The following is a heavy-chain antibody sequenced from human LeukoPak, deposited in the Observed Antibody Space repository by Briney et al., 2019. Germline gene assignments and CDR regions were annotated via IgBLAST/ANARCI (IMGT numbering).Heavy chain of an antibody. Sequence: SETLSLTCTVSGGSISSNSYYWGWIRQPPGKGLEWIGTIYYSGSTYYNPSLKSRVTISVDTSKNQFSLKLSSVTAADTAVYYCARMDRMVYHSSSWYADSYYYYYMDVWGKGTTVTVSS. CDR1: GGSISSNSYY. CDR3: ARMDRMVYHSSSWYADSYYYYYMDV. V-gene: IGHV4-39*07. D-gene: IGHD6-13*01. CDR2: IYYSGST. J-gene: IGHJ6*03.